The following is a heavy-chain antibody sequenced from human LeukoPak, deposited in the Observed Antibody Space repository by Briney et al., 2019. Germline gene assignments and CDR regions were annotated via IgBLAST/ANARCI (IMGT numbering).Heavy chain of an antibody. CDR1: GGSFSGYY. CDR3: ARTGDSSGYYSPFDY. Sequence: SETLSLTCAVYGGSFSGYYWSWIRQPPGKGLEWIGEINHSGSTNYNPSLKSRVTISVDTSKNQFSLKLSSVTAADTAVYYCARTGDSSGYYSPFDYWDQGTLVTVSS. CDR2: INHSGST. D-gene: IGHD3-22*01. J-gene: IGHJ4*02. V-gene: IGHV4-34*01.